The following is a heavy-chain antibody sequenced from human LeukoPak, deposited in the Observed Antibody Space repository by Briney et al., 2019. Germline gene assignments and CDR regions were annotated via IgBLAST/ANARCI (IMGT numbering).Heavy chain of an antibody. CDR1: GFTFSSSA. CDR2: ISGSGGST. CDR3: AKVSTPLWGYSIVFDN. D-gene: IGHD1-26*01. J-gene: IGHJ4*02. Sequence: PGGSLRLSCAASGFTFSSSAMIWVRQAPGKGLEWVSAISGSGGSTYYADSVKGRFTISRDRSKNTLYLQMNSLRAEDTVVYYCAKVSTPLWGYSIVFDNWGQGTLVTVSS. V-gene: IGHV3-23*01.